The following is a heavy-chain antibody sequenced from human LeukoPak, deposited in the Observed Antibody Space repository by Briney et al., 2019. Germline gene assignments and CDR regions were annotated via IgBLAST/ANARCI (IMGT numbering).Heavy chain of an antibody. CDR3: ARVDVSVVPSTDFDV. CDR2: INYRGTT. Sequence: PSETLSLTCSVSGDSIRNNKYYWGWIRQPPGKGLEWIGSINYRGTTYYNPSLKTRLTMSVDTSKNQIFLRLTSVTAADTSMYYCARVDVSVVPSTDFDVWGQGTLVIVSS. D-gene: IGHD2-15*01. V-gene: IGHV4-39*02. J-gene: IGHJ3*01. CDR1: GDSIRNNKYY.